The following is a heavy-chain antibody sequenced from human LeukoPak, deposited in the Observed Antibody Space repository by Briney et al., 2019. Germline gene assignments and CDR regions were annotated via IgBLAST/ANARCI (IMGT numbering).Heavy chain of an antibody. D-gene: IGHD3-3*01. Sequence: ASVKVSCKASGYTFTSYGISWVRQAPGQGLEWMGWISAYNGNTNYAQKFQGRVTMTEDTSTDTAYMELSSLRSEDTAVYYCATWFWSGHDYWGQGTLVTVSS. CDR3: ATWFWSGHDY. J-gene: IGHJ4*02. CDR1: GYTFTSYG. V-gene: IGHV1-18*01. CDR2: ISAYNGNT.